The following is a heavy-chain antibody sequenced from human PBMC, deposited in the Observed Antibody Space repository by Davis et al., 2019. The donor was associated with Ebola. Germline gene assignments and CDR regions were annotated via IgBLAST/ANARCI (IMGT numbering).Heavy chain of an antibody. CDR3: VRETMNGRP. D-gene: IGHD1-1*01. CDR2: IYYSGSS. CDR1: GGSTSSYY. V-gene: IGHV4-59*01. J-gene: IGHJ5*02. Sequence: MPSETLSLTCTVSGGSTSSYYWSWIRQPPGKGLEWIGYIYYSGSSKYNPSLMSRVTMSVDTSKNQFSLKLSSVTAADTAVYYCVRETMNGRPW.